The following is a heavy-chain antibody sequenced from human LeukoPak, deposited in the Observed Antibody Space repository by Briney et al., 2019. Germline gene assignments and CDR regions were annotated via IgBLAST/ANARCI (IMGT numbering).Heavy chain of an antibody. CDR2: IWYDGSNK. Sequence: PGGALRLSCAASGFTFSSYGMHWVRQAPGQGLEWVAVIWYDGSNKYYADSVKGRFTISRDNSKNTLYLQMNSLRAEDTAVYYCARDVGHYFDYWGQGTLVTVSS. CDR3: ARDVGHYFDY. V-gene: IGHV3-33*01. D-gene: IGHD1-26*01. J-gene: IGHJ4*02. CDR1: GFTFSSYG.